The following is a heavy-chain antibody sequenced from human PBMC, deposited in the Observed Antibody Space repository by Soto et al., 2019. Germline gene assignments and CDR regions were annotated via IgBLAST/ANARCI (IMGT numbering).Heavy chain of an antibody. CDR1: GFTFSSYG. CDR3: AKDHSSSWYQSQNNWFDP. J-gene: IGHJ5*02. Sequence: PGGSLRLSCAASGFTFSSYGMHWVRQAPGKGLEWVAVISYDGSNKYYADSVKGRFTISRDNSKNTLYLQMNSLRAEDTAVYYCAKDHSSSWYQSQNNWFDPWGQGTLVTVS. CDR2: ISYDGSNK. D-gene: IGHD6-13*01. V-gene: IGHV3-30*18.